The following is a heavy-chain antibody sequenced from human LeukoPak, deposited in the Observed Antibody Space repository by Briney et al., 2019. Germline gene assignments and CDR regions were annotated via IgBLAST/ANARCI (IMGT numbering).Heavy chain of an antibody. V-gene: IGHV4-30-2*01. CDR2: IYHSGST. CDR1: GGSISSGGYY. CDR3: ARGRIVVVMYYFDY. D-gene: IGHD3-22*01. Sequence: PQTLSLTCTVSGGSISSGGYYWSWIRQPPGKGLEWIGYIYHSGSTYYNPSLKSRVTISVDTSKNQFSLKLSSVTAADTAVYYCARGRIVVVMYYFDYWGQGTLVTVSS. J-gene: IGHJ4*02.